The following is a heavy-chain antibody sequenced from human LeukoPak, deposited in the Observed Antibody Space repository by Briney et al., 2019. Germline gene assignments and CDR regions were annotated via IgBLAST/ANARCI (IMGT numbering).Heavy chain of an antibody. CDR2: ISGSGGST. Sequence: GGTLRLSCAASGFTFSSYGMSWVRQAPGKGLEWVSAISGSGGSTYYADSVKGRFTISRDNSKNTLYLQMNSLRAEDTAVYYCAKGYSRVFDYWGQGTLVTVSS. CDR1: GFTFSSYG. V-gene: IGHV3-23*01. J-gene: IGHJ4*02. CDR3: AKGYSRVFDY. D-gene: IGHD6-13*01.